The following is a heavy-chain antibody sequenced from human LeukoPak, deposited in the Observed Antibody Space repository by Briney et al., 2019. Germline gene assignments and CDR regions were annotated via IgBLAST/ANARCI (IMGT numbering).Heavy chain of an antibody. CDR3: ARERDGRFFDY. V-gene: IGHV3-7*01. Sequence: GRSLRLSCAVSGLTFRSYWMSWVRQAPGKWLEWVANINQDGSEKYFVDSVKGRITISRDNAKNPLHLQMNTLRAEDTAVYYCARERDGRFFDYWGQGTLVTVSS. J-gene: IGHJ4*02. CDR1: GLTFRSYW. CDR2: INQDGSEK. D-gene: IGHD5-24*01.